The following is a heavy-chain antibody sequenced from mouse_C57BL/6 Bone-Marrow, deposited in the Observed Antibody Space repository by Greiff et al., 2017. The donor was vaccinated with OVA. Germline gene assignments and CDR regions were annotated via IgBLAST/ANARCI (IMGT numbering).Heavy chain of an antibody. D-gene: IGHD2-5*01. V-gene: IGHV14-2*01. Sequence: VQLQQSGAELVKPGASVKLSCTASGFNIKDYYMHWVKQRTEQGLEWIGRIDPEDGDTKYDPKFHSKATITADTSSNTAYLQHSRLTSEDTAVYYCARWEEHCYSNLLYFDVWGTGTTVTVSS. CDR2: IDPEDGDT. CDR3: ARWEEHCYSNLLYFDV. CDR1: GFNIKDYY. J-gene: IGHJ1*03.